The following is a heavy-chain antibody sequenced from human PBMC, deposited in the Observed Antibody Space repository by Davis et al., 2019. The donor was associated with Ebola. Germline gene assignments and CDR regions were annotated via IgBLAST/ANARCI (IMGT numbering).Heavy chain of an antibody. CDR1: GYTFTSYG. J-gene: IGHJ5*02. D-gene: IGHD5-12*01. Sequence: AASVKVSCKASGYTFTSYGIAWVRPAPGKGLEWMGWINANNGDTKFAPRFQGRLSMTTDTSTTTAYMELRSLRSDDTAVYYCARGLVATSAGRWYDPWGQGTPVIVSS. CDR2: INANNGDT. CDR3: ARGLVATSAGRWYDP. V-gene: IGHV1-18*01.